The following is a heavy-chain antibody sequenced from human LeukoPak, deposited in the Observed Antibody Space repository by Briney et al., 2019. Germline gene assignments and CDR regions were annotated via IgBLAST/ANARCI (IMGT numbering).Heavy chain of an antibody. J-gene: IGHJ4*02. CDR1: GFTFSSYW. D-gene: IGHD1-26*01. V-gene: IGHV3-7*01. CDR2: IKQDGSEK. Sequence: GGSLGLSCAASGFTFSSYWMSWVRQAPGKGLEWVANIKQDGSEKYYVDSVKGRFTISRDNAKNSLYLQMNSLRAEDTAVYYCAKTGGGSYWYVLDYWGQGTLVTVSS. CDR3: AKTGGGSYWYVLDY.